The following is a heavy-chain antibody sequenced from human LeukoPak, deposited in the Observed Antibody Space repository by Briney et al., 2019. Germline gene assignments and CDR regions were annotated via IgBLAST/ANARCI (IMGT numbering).Heavy chain of an antibody. CDR2: ISDSGNT. V-gene: IGHV3-23*01. CDR1: GFTLSSYA. Sequence: PGGSLRLSCAASGFTLSSYAMSWVRQAPGKGLEWVSAISDSGNTYHADSVKGRFTISRDNAKNSLYLQMNSLRAEDTALYYCARDRGGSYWDYWGQGTLVTVSS. CDR3: ARDRGGSYWDY. J-gene: IGHJ4*02. D-gene: IGHD1-26*01.